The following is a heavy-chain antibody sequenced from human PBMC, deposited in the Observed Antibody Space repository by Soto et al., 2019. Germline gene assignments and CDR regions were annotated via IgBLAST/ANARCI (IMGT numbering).Heavy chain of an antibody. CDR2: LNPGSGDT. CDR3: ARMASFGTLNWFDP. CDR1: GYTFTNYD. D-gene: IGHD3-16*01. J-gene: IGHJ5*02. Sequence: QVQLVQSGAEIRKPGASVRVSCKASGYTFTNYDVNWVRQVPGQGLEWMGWLNPGSGDTGYAQKFQGRVTMTRNTSIGTAYMDLSSLRSGDTAIYYCARMASFGTLNWFDPWGQGTLVTVSS. V-gene: IGHV1-8*01.